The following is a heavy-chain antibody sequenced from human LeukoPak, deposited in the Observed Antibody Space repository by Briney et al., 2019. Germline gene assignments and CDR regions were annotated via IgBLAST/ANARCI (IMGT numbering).Heavy chain of an antibody. V-gene: IGHV3-23*01. CDR2: LCGSGGST. CDR3: AKDRDILTGYYMNYFDY. J-gene: IGHJ4*02. CDR1: GFTFCSYA. Sequence: SGGCLRLSFAASGFTFCSYALRWVRQAPGEGVEWGSALCGSGGSTYYADSVKGRFTISRDNSKNTLYLQMNSLRAEDTAVYYCAKDRDILTGYYMNYFDYWGQGTLVTVSS. D-gene: IGHD3-9*01.